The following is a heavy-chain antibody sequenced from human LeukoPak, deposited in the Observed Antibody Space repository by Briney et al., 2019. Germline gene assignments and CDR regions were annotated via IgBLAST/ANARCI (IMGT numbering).Heavy chain of an antibody. V-gene: IGHV1-69*01. D-gene: IGHD2-21*02. CDR1: GGTFSSYA. CDR2: IIPIFGTA. CDR3: ARAKPDCGGDCYSGEFDY. Sequence: SVKVSCQASGGTFSSYAISWVRQAPGQGLEWMGGIIPIFGTANYAQKFQGRVTITADESTSTAYMELSSLRSEDTAVYYCARAKPDCGGDCYSGEFDYWGQGTLVTVSS. J-gene: IGHJ4*02.